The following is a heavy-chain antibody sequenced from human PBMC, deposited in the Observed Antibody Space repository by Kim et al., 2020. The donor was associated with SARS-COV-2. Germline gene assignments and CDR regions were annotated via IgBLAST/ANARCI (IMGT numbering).Heavy chain of an antibody. CDR3: ARALNYYDSWIS. Sequence: SYALKFQGRVTMTRDTSTSTVYMELRSLRSEDTAVYYCARALNYYDSWISWGQGTLVTVSS. V-gene: IGHV1-46*01. D-gene: IGHD3-22*01. J-gene: IGHJ4*02.